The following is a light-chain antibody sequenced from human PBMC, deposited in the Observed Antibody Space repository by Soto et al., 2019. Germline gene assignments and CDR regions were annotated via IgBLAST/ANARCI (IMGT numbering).Light chain of an antibody. Sequence: DIVMTQSSLSLPVTPGEPASISCRSSQSLLHSNGYNYLHWYLQKPGQSPQLLIYLGSNRASGVPDRFSGSGSGTDFTLKISRVEAEDVGVYYCMQALQNPSTFGQGTKVEIK. CDR2: LGS. V-gene: IGKV2-28*01. J-gene: IGKJ1*01. CDR1: QSLLHSNGYNY. CDR3: MQALQNPST.